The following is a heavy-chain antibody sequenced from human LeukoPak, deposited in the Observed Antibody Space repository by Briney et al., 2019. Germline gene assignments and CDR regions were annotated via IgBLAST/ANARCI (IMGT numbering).Heavy chain of an antibody. CDR3: ARGKDWGPY. CDR1: GYPFTGYY. D-gene: IGHD7-27*01. J-gene: IGHJ4*02. Sequence: SVKVSCKAFGYPFTGYYMHWVRQAPGQGLEWMGWINPNSGGTNSAQKFQGRVTMTRDTSISTAYMELSRLTSDDTAVYYCARGKDWGPYWGQGTLVTVSS. CDR2: INPNSGGT. V-gene: IGHV1-2*02.